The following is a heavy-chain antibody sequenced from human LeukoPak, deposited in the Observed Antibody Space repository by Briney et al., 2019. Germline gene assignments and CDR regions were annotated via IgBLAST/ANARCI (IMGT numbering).Heavy chain of an antibody. V-gene: IGHV4-39*07. D-gene: IGHD6-13*01. CDR1: GGSISSSSYY. J-gene: IGHJ4*02. Sequence: SETLSLTCTVSGGSISSSSYYWGWTRQPPGKGLEWIGSIYYSGSTYYNPSLKSRVTISVDTSKNQFSLKLSSVTAADTAVYYCARVHPRAAAAGIGIDYWGQGTLVTVSS. CDR3: ARVHPRAAAAGIGIDY. CDR2: IYYSGST.